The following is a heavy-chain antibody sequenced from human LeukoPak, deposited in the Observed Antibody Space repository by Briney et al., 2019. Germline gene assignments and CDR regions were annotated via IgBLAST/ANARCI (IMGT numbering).Heavy chain of an antibody. Sequence: ASVKVSCKASGYTFTSHGISWVRQAPGQGLEWMGWISAYSGNTNYAQKLQGRVTMTTDTSTGTAYMELRSLRSDDTAVYYCARDKLSANLGANDYWGQGTLVTVSS. J-gene: IGHJ4*02. CDR2: ISAYSGNT. CDR1: GYTFTSHG. CDR3: ARDKLSANLGANDY. V-gene: IGHV1-18*01. D-gene: IGHD3-10*01.